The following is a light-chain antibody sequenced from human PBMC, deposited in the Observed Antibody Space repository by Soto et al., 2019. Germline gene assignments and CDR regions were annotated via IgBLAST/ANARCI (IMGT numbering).Light chain of an antibody. J-gene: IGLJ1*01. CDR3: QSYDSSLSAHYV. CDR2: GNS. V-gene: IGLV1-40*01. Sequence: QSVLTQPASVSGAPGARGTISFTWRSSQNGATYDVQWYQQVPGTAPKLLIYGNSNRPSGVPDRFSGSKSGTSASLAITGLQADDEADYYCQSYDSSLSAHYVFGTGTKVTVL. CDR1: SSQNGATYD.